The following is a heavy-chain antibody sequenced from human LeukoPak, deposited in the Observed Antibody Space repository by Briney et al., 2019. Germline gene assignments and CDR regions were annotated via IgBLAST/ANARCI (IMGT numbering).Heavy chain of an antibody. J-gene: IGHJ4*02. V-gene: IGHV4-59*01. CDR3: ARIMSSWREFDC. CDR1: GGSISSYY. D-gene: IGHD1-26*01. Sequence: SETLSLTCTVSGGSISSYYWSWIRQPPGKGLEWIGYIYYSGSTNYNPSLKSRATISVDTSKNQFSLKLSSVTAADTAVYYCARIMSSWREFDCWGQGTLVTVSS. CDR2: IYYSGST.